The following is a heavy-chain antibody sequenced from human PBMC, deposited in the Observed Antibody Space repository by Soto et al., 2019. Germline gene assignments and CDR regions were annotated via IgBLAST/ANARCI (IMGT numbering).Heavy chain of an antibody. CDR3: AREYIMITFGGVIVYDDAFDI. V-gene: IGHV3-74*01. D-gene: IGHD3-16*02. J-gene: IGHJ3*02. Sequence: GGSLRLSCAASGFTFSSYWMHWVRQAPGKGLVWVSRINSDGSSTSYADSVKGRFTISRDNAKNTLYLQMNSLRAEDTAVYYCAREYIMITFGGVIVYDDAFDIWGQGTMVTVSS. CDR1: GFTFSSYW. CDR2: INSDGSST.